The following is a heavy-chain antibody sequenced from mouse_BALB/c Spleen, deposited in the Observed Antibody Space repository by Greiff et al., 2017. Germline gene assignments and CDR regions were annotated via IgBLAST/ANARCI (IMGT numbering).Heavy chain of an antibody. CDR2: ISSGSSTI. V-gene: IGHV5-17*02. Sequence: EVHLVESGGGLVQPGGSRKLSCAASGFTFSSFGMHWVRQAPEKGLEWVAYISSGSSTIYYADTVKGRFTISRDNPKNTLFLQMTSLRSEDTAMYYCARWGYAMDYWGQGTSVTVSS. J-gene: IGHJ4*01. CDR3: ARWGYAMDY. CDR1: GFTFSSFG.